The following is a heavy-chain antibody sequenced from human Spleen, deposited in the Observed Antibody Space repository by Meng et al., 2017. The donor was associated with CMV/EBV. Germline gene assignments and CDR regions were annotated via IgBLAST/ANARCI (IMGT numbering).Heavy chain of an antibody. D-gene: IGHD2-15*01. CDR2: INPNSGGT. CDR1: GYTFTGYY. Sequence: SGYTFTGYYMHWVRQAPGQGLEWMGWINPNSGGTNYAQKFQGRVTMTRDTSISTAYMELSRLRSDDTAVYYCARDKVGLLDNWFDPWGQGTLVTVSS. J-gene: IGHJ5*02. V-gene: IGHV1-2*02. CDR3: ARDKVGLLDNWFDP.